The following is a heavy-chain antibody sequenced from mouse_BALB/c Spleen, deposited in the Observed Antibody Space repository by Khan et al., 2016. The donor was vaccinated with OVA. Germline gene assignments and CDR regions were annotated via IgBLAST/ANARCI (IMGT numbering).Heavy chain of an antibody. CDR2: ISYSGST. D-gene: IGHD1-1*01. V-gene: IGHV3-2*02. CDR3: ARGNDYGYAMDY. CDR1: GYSITSNYA. J-gene: IGHJ4*01. Sequence: EVELVESGPGLVKPSQSLSLTCTVTGYSITSNYAWNWIRQFPGHKLEWMGYISYSGSTSYNPSLKSRISITRDTSKNQFFLQLSSVTTEDTATYYCARGNDYGYAMDYWGQGTSVTVSS.